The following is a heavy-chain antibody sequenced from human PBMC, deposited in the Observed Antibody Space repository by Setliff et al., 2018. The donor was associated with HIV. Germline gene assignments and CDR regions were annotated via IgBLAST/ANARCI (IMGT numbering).Heavy chain of an antibody. J-gene: IGHJ6*04. D-gene: IGHD3-10*01. Sequence: GASVKVSCKASGFTFTSSAMQWVRQARGQRLEWIGWIVVGSGNTNYAQKFQERVTITRDMSTSTAYMGLSSLTSEDTAVYYCARGKGVGGVVITGGLDVWGKGTTVTVSS. CDR2: IVVGSGNT. CDR1: GFTFTSSA. CDR3: ARGKGVGGVVITGGLDV. V-gene: IGHV1-58*02.